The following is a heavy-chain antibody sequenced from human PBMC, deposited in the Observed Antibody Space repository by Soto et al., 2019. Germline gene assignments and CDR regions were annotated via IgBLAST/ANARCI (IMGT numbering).Heavy chain of an antibody. Sequence: SQTLSLTCAISGDSVSSNSAAWNWIRLSPSRGLEWLARTYYRSRWYNDYAVSVRSRITVNPDTSKNQFSLKLSSVTAADTAVYYCARDRVYYDSSGYANWIWFDPWGQGTLVTVSS. D-gene: IGHD3-22*01. J-gene: IGHJ5*02. CDR3: ARDRVYYDSSGYANWIWFDP. CDR2: TYYRSRWYN. V-gene: IGHV6-1*01. CDR1: GDSVSSNSAA.